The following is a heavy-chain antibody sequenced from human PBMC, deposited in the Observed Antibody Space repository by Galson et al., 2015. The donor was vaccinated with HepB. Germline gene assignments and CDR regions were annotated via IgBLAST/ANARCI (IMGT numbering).Heavy chain of an antibody. CDR3: AREGPGAVD. CDR2: ISNSGYI. D-gene: IGHD2-2*01. Sequence: SLRLSCAASGLTFSSYSENWVRQAPGRGLEWVSCISNSGYIYYADSIKGRLIISRDNAKNSVFLQMNSLRVEDTAMYYCAREGPGAVDWGQGTLVTVSS. CDR1: GLTFSSYS. V-gene: IGHV3-21*01. J-gene: IGHJ4*02.